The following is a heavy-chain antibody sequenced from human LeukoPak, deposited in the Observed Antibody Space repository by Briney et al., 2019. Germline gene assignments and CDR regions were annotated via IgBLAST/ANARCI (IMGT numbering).Heavy chain of an antibody. CDR3: AKNYLGKQQLPRGWYYFDY. Sequence: GGSLRLSCAASGFTFDDYAMHWARQAPGKGLEWVSGISWNSGSIGYADSVKGRFTISRDNAKNSLYLQMNSLRAEDTALYYCAKNYLGKQQLPRGWYYFDYWGQGTLVTVSS. CDR1: GFTFDDYA. CDR2: ISWNSGSI. V-gene: IGHV3-9*01. J-gene: IGHJ4*02. D-gene: IGHD6-13*01.